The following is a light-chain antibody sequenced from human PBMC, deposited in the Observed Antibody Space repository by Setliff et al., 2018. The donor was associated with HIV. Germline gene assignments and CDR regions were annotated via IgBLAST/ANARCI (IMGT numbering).Light chain of an antibody. J-gene: IGLJ1*01. Sequence: QSVLGQPPSASGTPGQRVTISCSGSSSNIGVNVVNWYQHLPGTSPKLLIYNNYQRPSGVPDRFSGSKSGSSGSLAISGLQSEDEADYYCAVWDNGLKGYVFGTGTKGTVL. CDR2: NNY. CDR3: AVWDNGLKGYV. V-gene: IGLV1-44*01. CDR1: SSNIGVNV.